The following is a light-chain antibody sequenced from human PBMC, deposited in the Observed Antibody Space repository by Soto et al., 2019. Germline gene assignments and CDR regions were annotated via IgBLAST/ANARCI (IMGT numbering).Light chain of an antibody. CDR1: SSDVGGYNY. Sequence: QSALTQPASVSGSPEQSITISCTGTSSDVGGYNYVSWYQQHPGKAPKLMIYEVSNRPSGVSNRFSGSKSGNTASLTISGLKAEDEADYYCSSYTRSSTRVFGGGTKLTVL. CDR3: SSYTRSSTRV. V-gene: IGLV2-14*01. J-gene: IGLJ3*02. CDR2: EVS.